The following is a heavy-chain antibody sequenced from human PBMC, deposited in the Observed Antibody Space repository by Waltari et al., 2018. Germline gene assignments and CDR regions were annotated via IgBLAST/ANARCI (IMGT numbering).Heavy chain of an antibody. Sequence: EVQLVESGGGSVQSGGSLRLSCEGSGFSFSNYVMSWVRQAPGKGLEWVSSITGEGDNTYDADSVRGRFTSSRDNSKNTLSLQMNSLRAEDTATYYCARVPYNDFWTGYFFFDLWGQGTLVSVSS. V-gene: IGHV3-23*04. D-gene: IGHD3-3*01. CDR2: ITGEGDNT. CDR1: GFSFSNYV. CDR3: ARVPYNDFWTGYFFFDL. J-gene: IGHJ4*02.